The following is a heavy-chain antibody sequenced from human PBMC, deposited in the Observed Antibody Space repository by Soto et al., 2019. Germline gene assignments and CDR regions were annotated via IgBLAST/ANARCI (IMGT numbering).Heavy chain of an antibody. CDR2: IYYSGST. D-gene: IGHD3-22*01. V-gene: IGHV4-31*03. CDR1: GGSISSDSYY. CDR3: AREFFNYYDSSGYFDY. Sequence: TLSLTCTVSGGSISSDSYYWSWIRQHPGKGLEWIGYIYYSGSTYYNPSLKSRVTISVDTSKNQFSLKLSSVTAADTAVYYCAREFFNYYDSSGYFDYWGQGTLVTVSS. J-gene: IGHJ4*02.